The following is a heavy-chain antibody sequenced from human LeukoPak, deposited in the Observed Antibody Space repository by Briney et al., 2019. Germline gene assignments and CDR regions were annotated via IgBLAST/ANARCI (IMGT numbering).Heavy chain of an antibody. J-gene: IGHJ4*02. CDR1: GGSISSGDYY. Sequence: PSQTLSLTCTVSGGSISSGDYYWSWIRQPPGKGLEWIGYVYYSGSTNYSPSLNSRVTISIDTSKNKFSLKLTSVTAADTAVYYCTRGAGWLIDYWGQGILVTVSS. CDR3: TRGAGWLIDY. V-gene: IGHV4-61*08. CDR2: VYYSGST. D-gene: IGHD3-16*01.